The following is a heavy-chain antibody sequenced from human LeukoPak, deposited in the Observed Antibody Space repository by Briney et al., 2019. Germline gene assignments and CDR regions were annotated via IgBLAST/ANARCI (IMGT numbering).Heavy chain of an antibody. CDR2: IYYSGST. J-gene: IGHJ4*02. D-gene: IGHD1-26*01. Sequence: SSETLSLTCTVSGGSMSYYYWSWIRQLPGKGLEWIGYIYYSGSTDYNPSLKSRVTISIDTSKNQFSLELSSVTAADTAVYYCARAGGVVGATTWNYWGQGTLVTVSS. CDR1: GGSMSYYY. V-gene: IGHV4-59*01. CDR3: ARAGGVVGATTWNY.